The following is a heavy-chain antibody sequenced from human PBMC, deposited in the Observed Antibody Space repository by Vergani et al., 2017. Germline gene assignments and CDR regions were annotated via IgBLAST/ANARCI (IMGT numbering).Heavy chain of an antibody. CDR3: ARGGDGDWSFDY. Sequence: EVQLVESGGGLVQPGGSLRLSCAASGFTFSSYSMNWVRQAPGKGLEWVSSISSSSSYIYYADSVKGRFTISRDNAKNSLYLQMNSLRAEDTAVYYCARGGDGDWSFDYWGQGTLVTVSS. J-gene: IGHJ4*02. V-gene: IGHV3-21*01. CDR1: GFTFSSYS. D-gene: IGHD4-17*01. CDR2: ISSSSSYI.